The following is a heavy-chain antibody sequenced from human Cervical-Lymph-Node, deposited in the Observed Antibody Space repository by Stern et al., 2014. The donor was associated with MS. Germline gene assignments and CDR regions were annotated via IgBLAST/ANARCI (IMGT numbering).Heavy chain of an antibody. D-gene: IGHD2/OR15-2a*01. CDR2: ISWNSGTL. J-gene: IGHJ4*02. CDR1: GFNFNDYA. V-gene: IGHV3-9*01. CDR3: AKSSDSYCARTTCFYYLDS. Sequence: EVQLVESGGGLVQPGRSLRLSCAASGFNFNDYAMHWVRQVPGKGLEWVSDISWNSGTLLYADSVKGRFTISRDNAKNSLYLQMNDLRPEDTALYYCAKSSDSYCARTTCFYYLDSWGQGTLVTVSS.